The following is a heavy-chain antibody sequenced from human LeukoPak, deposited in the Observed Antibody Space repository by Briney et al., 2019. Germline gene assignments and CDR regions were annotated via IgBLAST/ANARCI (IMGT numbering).Heavy chain of an antibody. V-gene: IGHV4-39*01. J-gene: IGHJ4*02. CDR2: IYYSGST. CDR1: GGSISSSTYY. D-gene: IGHD3-22*01. Sequence: PSQTLSLTCTVSGGSISSSTYYWGWIRQPPGKGLEWIGSIYYSGSTYYNPSLKSRVTIFADTSRNQFSLKLSSVTAADTAVYYCARGFTYYYDSSGNQPWGYWGQGTLVTVSS. CDR3: ARGFTYYYDSSGNQPWGY.